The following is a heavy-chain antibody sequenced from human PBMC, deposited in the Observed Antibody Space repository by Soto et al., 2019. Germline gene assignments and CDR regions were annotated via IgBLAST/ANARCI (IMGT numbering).Heavy chain of an antibody. V-gene: IGHV3-30*18. D-gene: IGHD3-10*01. J-gene: IGHJ4*02. CDR2: ISYDGSNK. CDR1: VFTFSSYG. Sequence: PGGSLRLSCAASVFTFSSYGMHWVRQAPGKGLEWVAVISYDGSNKYYADSVKGRFTISRDNSKNTLYLQMNSLRAEDTAVYYCAKDRGDGYTYFDYWGQGTLVTVSS. CDR3: AKDRGDGYTYFDY.